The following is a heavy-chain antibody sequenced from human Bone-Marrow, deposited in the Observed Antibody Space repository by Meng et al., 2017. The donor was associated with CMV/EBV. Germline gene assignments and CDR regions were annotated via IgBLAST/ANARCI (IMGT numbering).Heavy chain of an antibody. V-gene: IGHV4-34*01. CDR1: GGSFSGYY. Sequence: SETLSLTCAVYGGSFSGYYWSWIRQPPGKGLEWIGEINHSGSTNYNPSLKSRVTISVDTSKNQFSLKLSSVTAADTAVYYCARDRLRYNWNFYLDYWGQGTLVTVSS. J-gene: IGHJ4*02. CDR2: INHSGST. D-gene: IGHD1-7*01. CDR3: ARDRLRYNWNFYLDY.